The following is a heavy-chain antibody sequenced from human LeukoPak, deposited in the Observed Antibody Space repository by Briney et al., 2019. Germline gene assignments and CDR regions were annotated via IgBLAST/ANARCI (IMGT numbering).Heavy chain of an antibody. CDR2: IYTSGST. J-gene: IGHJ4*02. D-gene: IGHD2-15*01. Sequence: SETLSLTCTVPGGSISSYYWSWIRQPAGKGLEWIGRIYTSGSTNYNPSLKSRVTMSVDTSKNQFSLKLSSVTAADTAVYYCARVGGGYCSGGSCEYYFDYWGQGTLVTVSS. CDR1: GGSISSYY. V-gene: IGHV4-4*07. CDR3: ARVGGGYCSGGSCEYYFDY.